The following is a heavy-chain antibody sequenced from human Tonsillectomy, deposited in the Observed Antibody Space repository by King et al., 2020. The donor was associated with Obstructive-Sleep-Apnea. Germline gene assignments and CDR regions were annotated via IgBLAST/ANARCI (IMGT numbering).Heavy chain of an antibody. CDR3: ARKRGSYSNDY. J-gene: IGHJ4*02. CDR1: GFTFSSYW. Sequence: VQLVESGGGLVQPGGSLRLSCAASGFTFSSYWMSWVRQAPGKGLEWVANIKQDGSEKYYVDSGKGRFTISRDNAKNSLYLQMNSLRAEDTAGYYCARKRGSYSNDYWGQGTLVTVSS. V-gene: IGHV3-7*03. D-gene: IGHD1-26*01. CDR2: IKQDGSEK.